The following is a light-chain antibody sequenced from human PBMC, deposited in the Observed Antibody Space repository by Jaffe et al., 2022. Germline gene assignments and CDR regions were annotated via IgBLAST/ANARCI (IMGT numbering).Light chain of an antibody. CDR2: EVN. CDR1: SSDVGRYDY. J-gene: IGLJ1*01. Sequence: QSALTQPPSASGSPGQSVTISCTGTSSDVGRYDYVSWYQQHPGKAPKLMIYEVNKRPSGVPDRFSASKSGNTASLTVSGLQAEDEADYYCSSYAASGTKVFGTGTKVTVL. V-gene: IGLV2-8*01. CDR3: SSYAASGTKV.